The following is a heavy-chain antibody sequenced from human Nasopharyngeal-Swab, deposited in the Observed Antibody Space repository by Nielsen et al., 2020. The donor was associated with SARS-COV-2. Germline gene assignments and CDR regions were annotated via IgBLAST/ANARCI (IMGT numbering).Heavy chain of an antibody. CDR1: GFTFSSYA. D-gene: IGHD1-26*01. V-gene: IGHV3-21*01. J-gene: IGHJ4*02. CDR3: ASDRYSGSYYDY. Sequence: GGSLRLSCAASGFTFSSYAMSWVRQGPGKGLEWVSSISSSSSYIYYADSVKGRFTISRDNAKNSLYLQMNSLRAEDTAVYYCASDRYSGSYYDYWGQGTLVTVSS. CDR2: ISSSSSYI.